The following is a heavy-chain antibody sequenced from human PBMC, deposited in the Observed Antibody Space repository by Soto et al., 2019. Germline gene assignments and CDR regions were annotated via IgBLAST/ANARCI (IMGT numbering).Heavy chain of an antibody. D-gene: IGHD1-26*01. CDR3: ARDFAPIGSPEYFQQ. Sequence: PGGSLRLSCAASGFTFSSYAMHWVRQAPGKGLERVAVISYDGINKYYADSVKGRFTISRDNSKNTLYLQMNSLRAEDTAVYYCARDFAPIGSPEYFQQWGQGTMLTV. V-gene: IGHV3-30-3*01. CDR2: ISYDGINK. J-gene: IGHJ1*01. CDR1: GFTFSSYA.